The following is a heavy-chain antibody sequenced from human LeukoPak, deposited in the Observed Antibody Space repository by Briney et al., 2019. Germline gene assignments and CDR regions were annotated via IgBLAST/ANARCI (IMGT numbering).Heavy chain of an antibody. CDR2: IYHSGST. CDR1: GYSISSGYY. CDR3: AREPAGVRSGTYYRHFDY. V-gene: IGHV4-38-2*02. J-gene: IGHJ4*02. D-gene: IGHD3-10*01. Sequence: PSVTLSLTCTVSGYSISSGYYWGWIRQPPVKGLEWIGSIYHSGSTYYNQSLNSRATISVDTSKNLFYLKPRSVTAADTAADHYAREPAGVRSGTYYRHFDYWGQGTLVTVSS.